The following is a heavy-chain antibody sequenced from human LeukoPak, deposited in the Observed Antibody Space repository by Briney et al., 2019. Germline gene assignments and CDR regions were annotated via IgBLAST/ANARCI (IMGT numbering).Heavy chain of an antibody. CDR1: GFTFGSYG. Sequence: GSLRLSCAASGFTFGSYGMHWVRQAPGKGLEWVAVIRYDGSNKYYADSVKGRFTISRDNSKNTLYLQMNSLRAEDTAVYYCAKGGDYYDNPWGQGTLVTVSS. V-gene: IGHV3-33*06. CDR2: IRYDGSNK. D-gene: IGHD3-22*01. CDR3: AKGGDYYDNP. J-gene: IGHJ5*02.